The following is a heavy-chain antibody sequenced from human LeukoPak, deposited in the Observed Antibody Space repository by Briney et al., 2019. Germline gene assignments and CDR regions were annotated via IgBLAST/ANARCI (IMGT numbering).Heavy chain of an antibody. CDR1: GFTFSSYA. D-gene: IGHD1-26*01. Sequence: PGGSLRLSCVASGFTFSSYAMSWVRQAPGKGLERVSAISGSGVTTHYAGSVKGRFSISRDNSKNTLYLQMNSLRVEDTALYYCAKKVVVGATSPYSDFQDWGQGTPVTVSS. J-gene: IGHJ1*01. CDR3: AKKVVVGATSPYSDFQD. V-gene: IGHV3-23*01. CDR2: ISGSGVTT.